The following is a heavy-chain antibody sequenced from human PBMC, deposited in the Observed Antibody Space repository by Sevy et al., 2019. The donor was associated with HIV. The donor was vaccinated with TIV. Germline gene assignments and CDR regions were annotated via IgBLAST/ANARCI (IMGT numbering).Heavy chain of an antibody. CDR1: GFTFNIYC. J-gene: IGHJ5*02. D-gene: IGHD1-7*01. V-gene: IGHV3-74*01. Sequence: GESLKISCAASGFTFNIYCMHWVRQAPGKGLLWGSRINIDGATTSHAGSVKGRFTISRDNAKNMVYLEMNSPRAEDTAAYYCARGKVGTLNHWGQGILVTASS. CDR3: ARGKVGTLNH. CDR2: INIDGATT.